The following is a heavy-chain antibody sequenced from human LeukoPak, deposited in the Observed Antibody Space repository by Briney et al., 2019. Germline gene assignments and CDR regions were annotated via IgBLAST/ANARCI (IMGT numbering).Heavy chain of an antibody. V-gene: IGHV3-33*01. Sequence: GGSLRLSCAASGFTFRSYGMHWVRQAPGKGLEGVAVIWYDGSNKYYADSVKGRFTISRDNSENTLYLQMNSLRAEDTALYYCASDGIAVDRGIGYFDCWGQGTLVTVSS. D-gene: IGHD6-13*01. CDR3: ASDGIAVDRGIGYFDC. J-gene: IGHJ4*02. CDR1: GFTFRSYG. CDR2: IWYDGSNK.